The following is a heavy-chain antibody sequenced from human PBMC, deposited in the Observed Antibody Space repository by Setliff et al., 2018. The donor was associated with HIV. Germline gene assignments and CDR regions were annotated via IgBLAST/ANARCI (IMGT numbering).Heavy chain of an antibody. Sequence: PSETLSLTCAVYGGSFSGFYWSWIRQPPGKGLEWIGEVHHSGSTNYNPSLKSRVTISVDTSKNQVSLRLSPVTAADTAVYYCARGSGDYWSGYYLRWFDPWGQGTLVTVSS. CDR1: GGSFSGFY. D-gene: IGHD3-3*01. CDR2: VHHSGST. V-gene: IGHV4-34*01. CDR3: ARGSGDYWSGYYLRWFDP. J-gene: IGHJ5*02.